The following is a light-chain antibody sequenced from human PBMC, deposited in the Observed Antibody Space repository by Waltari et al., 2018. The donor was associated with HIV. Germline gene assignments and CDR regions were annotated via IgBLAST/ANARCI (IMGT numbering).Light chain of an antibody. Sequence: QSVLTQPPSASGTPAQRVTISCSGSPSNIGNNSVNWYQQFPGSAPKLPLYSNSQRPLGVPDRFSGSKSGSSASLAISGPQADDEAHYYCASWDDTLGVVFGGGTTLTVL. CDR3: ASWDDTLGVV. J-gene: IGLJ2*01. V-gene: IGLV1-44*01. CDR2: SNS. CDR1: PSNIGNNS.